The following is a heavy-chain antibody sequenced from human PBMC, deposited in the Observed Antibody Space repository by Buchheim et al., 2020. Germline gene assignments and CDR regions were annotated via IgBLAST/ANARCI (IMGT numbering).Heavy chain of an antibody. V-gene: IGHV4-34*12. Sequence: QVQLQQWGAGRLKPSETLSLTCAVSGGSFSGYYWSWIRQPPGKGLEWIGEIIHSGSTNYNPSHKRRVTISVDTSKKQYSMKLSSVTAADTAVYYCARAFEFGSYSSWGQGTL. D-gene: IGHD3-10*01. J-gene: IGHJ5*02. CDR1: GGSFSGYY. CDR3: ARAFEFGSYSS. CDR2: IIHSGST.